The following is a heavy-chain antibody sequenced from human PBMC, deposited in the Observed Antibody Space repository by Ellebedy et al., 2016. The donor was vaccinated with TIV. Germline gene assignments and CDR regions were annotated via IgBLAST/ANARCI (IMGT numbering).Heavy chain of an antibody. V-gene: IGHV3-30*18. D-gene: IGHD6-19*01. CDR2: VSYDGRNN. Sequence: GGSLRLXXAASGFTFRNYGMHWVRQAPGKGLEWVAVVSYDGRNNFYADSVKGRFTVSRDNSKNTVYLQMNGLRVEDTAIYYCAKEKFDSGGYWGQGTLVTVSS. CDR3: AKEKFDSGGY. CDR1: GFTFRNYG. J-gene: IGHJ4*02.